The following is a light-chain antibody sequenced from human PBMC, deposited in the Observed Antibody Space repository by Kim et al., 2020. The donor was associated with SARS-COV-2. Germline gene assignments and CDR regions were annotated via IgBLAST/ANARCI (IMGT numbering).Light chain of an antibody. J-gene: IGLJ2*01. CDR1: NIGDKS. Sequence: APGKTASIPCGGENIGDKSVHWYQQRPGRAPVLVMYYDSDRPSGIPERFSGSNSGNTATLTISRVEAGDEADYYCQVWDSGSDHPVFGGGTQLTVL. CDR3: QVWDSGSDHPV. V-gene: IGLV3-21*04. CDR2: YDS.